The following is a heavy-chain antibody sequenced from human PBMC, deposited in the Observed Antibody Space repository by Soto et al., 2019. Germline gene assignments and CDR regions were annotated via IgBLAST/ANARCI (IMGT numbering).Heavy chain of an antibody. Sequence: ASVKVSCTASGHTFTSSGISWVRQARGQGLEWMGWISFYTGNTIYAQKFQGRVTMTTATSTSTAYMERRRLRSDDTSVYFCATGCSEDRSGPAMYDYIDSWGQGTRVTVSS. CDR2: ISFYTGNT. V-gene: IGHV1-18*01. J-gene: IGHJ4*02. CDR1: GHTFTSSG. CDR3: ATGCSEDRSGPAMYDYIDS. D-gene: IGHD6-25*01.